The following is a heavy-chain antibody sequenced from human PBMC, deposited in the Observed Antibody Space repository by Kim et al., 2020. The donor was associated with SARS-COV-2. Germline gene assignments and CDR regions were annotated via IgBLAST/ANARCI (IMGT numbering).Heavy chain of an antibody. Sequence: PALKSRVPISGDTAKNQFSLKLSSVTAADTAVYYCARDTHYYGSGSRFDYWGQGTLVTVSS. J-gene: IGHJ4*02. V-gene: IGHV4-39*01. D-gene: IGHD3-10*01. CDR3: ARDTHYYGSGSRFDY.